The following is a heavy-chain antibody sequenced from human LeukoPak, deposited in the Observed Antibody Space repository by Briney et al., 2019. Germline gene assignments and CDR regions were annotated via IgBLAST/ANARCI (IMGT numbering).Heavy chain of an antibody. V-gene: IGHV3-7*01. D-gene: IGHD3-16*02. CDR1: GFTFSSYW. CDR3: ARVIREITFGGVIVIDAFDI. CDR2: IKQDGSEK. Sequence: GGSLRLSCAASGFTFSSYWMSWVRQAPGKGLEWVANIKQDGSEKYYVDSVKGRFTISRDNAKNSLYLQMNSLRAEDTAVYYCARVIREITFGGVIVIDAFDIWGQGTMVTVSS. J-gene: IGHJ3*02.